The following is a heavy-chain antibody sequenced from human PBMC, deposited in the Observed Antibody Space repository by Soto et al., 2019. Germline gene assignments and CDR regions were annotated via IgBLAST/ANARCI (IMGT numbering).Heavy chain of an antibody. Sequence: SETLSLTCAVYGGSFSAYYCSWIRQPPWKGLEWIGEINHSGGTSYNPSLKSRVTISVDTSKSQFSLKLTSVTAADRAVYYCARGSVATVDSSGFYEYFGQRTPVAVSS. J-gene: IGHJ4*02. V-gene: IGHV4-34*01. CDR1: GGSFSAYY. CDR2: INHSGGT. D-gene: IGHD3-22*01. CDR3: ARGSVATVDSSGFYEY.